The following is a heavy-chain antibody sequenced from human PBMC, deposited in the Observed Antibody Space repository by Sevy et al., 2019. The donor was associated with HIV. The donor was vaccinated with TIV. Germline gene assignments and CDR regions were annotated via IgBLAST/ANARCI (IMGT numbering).Heavy chain of an antibody. CDR1: GGSVSSGNYY. Sequence: SETLSLTCTVSGGSVSSGNYYWSWIRQPPGKGLEWIGYIYYSGSTNYNPSLKSRVTISVDTSKNQFSLKLSSVTAADTAVYYCAREQRVTATRSLDYWGQGTLVTVSS. J-gene: IGHJ4*02. V-gene: IGHV4-61*01. D-gene: IGHD2-21*02. CDR2: IYYSGST. CDR3: AREQRVTATRSLDY.